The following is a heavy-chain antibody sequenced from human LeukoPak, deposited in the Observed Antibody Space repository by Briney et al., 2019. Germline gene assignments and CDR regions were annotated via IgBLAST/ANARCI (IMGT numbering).Heavy chain of an antibody. CDR3: ARGREWELRASLDY. CDR1: GFTFSSYG. V-gene: IGHV3-33*01. J-gene: IGHJ4*02. Sequence: GGSLRLSCAASGFTFSSYGMHWVRQAPGKGLEWVAVICYGGSNKYYADSVKGRFTISRDNSKNTQYLQMNSLRAEDTAVYYCARGREWELRASLDYWGQGTLVTVSS. CDR2: ICYGGSNK. D-gene: IGHD1-26*01.